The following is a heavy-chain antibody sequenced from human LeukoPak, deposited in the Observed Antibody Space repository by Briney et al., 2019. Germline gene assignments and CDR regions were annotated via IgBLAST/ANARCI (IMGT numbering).Heavy chain of an antibody. V-gene: IGHV3-33*01. Sequence: SGRSLRLSCSASGFIFSSHGMRCVRQAPGKGLEWVADIWYDGSTKYYADSVKGRFAISRDNSENMLWLQMNSLRAEDTAVYYCVRWGPNRGADYWGQGTQVIVSS. CDR3: VRWGPNRGADY. D-gene: IGHD3-16*01. CDR2: IWYDGSTK. J-gene: IGHJ4*02. CDR1: GFIFSSHG.